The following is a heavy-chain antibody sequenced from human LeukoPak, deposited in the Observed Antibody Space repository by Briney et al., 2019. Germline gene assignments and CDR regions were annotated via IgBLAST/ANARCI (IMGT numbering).Heavy chain of an antibody. Sequence: PSETLSLTCDVSGGSFSDYHWAWIRQSPEKGLEWIGDISHTGNTNHNPPLRSRLTLSVDPSKNQFSLKMRSVTVADTAVYYCARQRRGDIYGYRYFDYWGQGTLVTVSS. J-gene: IGHJ4*02. CDR3: ARQRRGDIYGYRYFDY. CDR2: ISHTGNT. V-gene: IGHV4-34*01. D-gene: IGHD5-18*01. CDR1: GGSFSDYH.